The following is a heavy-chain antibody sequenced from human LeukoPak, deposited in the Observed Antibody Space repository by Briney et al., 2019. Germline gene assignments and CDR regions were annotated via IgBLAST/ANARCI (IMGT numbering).Heavy chain of an antibody. D-gene: IGHD5-18*01. V-gene: IGHV3-9*01. CDR2: VSWNSGSI. Sequence: SLRLSCAASGFTFDDYAMHWVRQGQGQGLEWVSGVSWNSGSIAYADSVKGRFTISRDNAKNSLYLQMNSLRAEDTALYYCAKGLGGYSYGYGYWGQGTLVTVSS. J-gene: IGHJ4*02. CDR1: GFTFDDYA. CDR3: AKGLGGYSYGYGY.